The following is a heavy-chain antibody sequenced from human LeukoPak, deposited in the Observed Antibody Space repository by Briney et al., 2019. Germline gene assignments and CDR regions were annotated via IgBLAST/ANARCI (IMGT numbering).Heavy chain of an antibody. J-gene: IGHJ5*02. CDR1: GFTFSSYS. Sequence: PGGSLRLSCAASGFTFSSYSMNWVRHAPGKGLEWVSYISSSSTIYYADSVKGRFTISRDNAKNSLYLQMNSLRAEDTAVYYCARDGYGWFDPWGQGTLVTVSS. CDR2: ISSSSTI. CDR3: ARDGYGWFDP. V-gene: IGHV3-48*01. D-gene: IGHD5-18*01.